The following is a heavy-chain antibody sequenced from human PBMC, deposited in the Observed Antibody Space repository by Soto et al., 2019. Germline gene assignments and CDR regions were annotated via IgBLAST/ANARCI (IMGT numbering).Heavy chain of an antibody. CDR3: ASRLAVAADAFDI. CDR2: ISSSSNTI. V-gene: IGHV3-48*01. CDR1: GFTFSSYS. Sequence: GGSLRLSCAASGFTFSSYSMNWVRQAPGKGLEWVSYISSSSNTIYYADSVKGRFTISRDNAKNSLYLQMNSLRAEDTAVYYCASRLAVAADAFDIWAKGQWSPSPQ. J-gene: IGHJ3*02. D-gene: IGHD6-19*01.